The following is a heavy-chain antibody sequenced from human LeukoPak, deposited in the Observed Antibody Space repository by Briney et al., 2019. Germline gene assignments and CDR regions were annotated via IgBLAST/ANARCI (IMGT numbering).Heavy chain of an antibody. V-gene: IGHV4-39*01. CDR1: GGSISSSSYY. CDR2: IYYSGST. J-gene: IGHJ5*02. Sequence: SETLSLTCTVSGGSISSSSYYWGWIRQPPGKGLKWIGSIYYSGSTYYNPSLKSRVTISVDTSKNQFSLKLSSVTAADTAVYYCARGILKFDPWGQGTLVTVSS. CDR3: ARGILKFDP.